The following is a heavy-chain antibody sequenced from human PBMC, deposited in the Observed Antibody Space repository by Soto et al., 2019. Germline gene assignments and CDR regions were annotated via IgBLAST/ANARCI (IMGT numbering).Heavy chain of an antibody. D-gene: IGHD3-9*01. Sequence: PSQTLSLTCAISGDSVSSNSAAWNLIRQSPSRGLEWLGRTYYRSKWYNDYAVSVKSRITINPDTSKNQFSLQLNSVTPEDTAVYYCARDLYDILTGYFGWFDPWGQGTLVTVSS. V-gene: IGHV6-1*01. CDR3: ARDLYDILTGYFGWFDP. CDR2: TYYRSKWYN. CDR1: GDSVSSNSAA. J-gene: IGHJ5*02.